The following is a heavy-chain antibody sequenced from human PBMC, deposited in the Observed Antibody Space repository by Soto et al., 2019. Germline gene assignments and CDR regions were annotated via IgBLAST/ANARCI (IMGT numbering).Heavy chain of an antibody. J-gene: IGHJ5*02. CDR2: INHSGST. CDR1: GGSFSGYY. D-gene: IGHD3-10*01. Sequence: SETLSLTCAVYGGSFSGYYWSWIRQPPGKGLEWIGEINHSGSTNYNPSLKSRVTISVDTSKNQFSLKLSSVTAADTAVYYCARGGRENWFDPWGQGTLVTVSS. CDR3: ARGGRENWFDP. V-gene: IGHV4-34*01.